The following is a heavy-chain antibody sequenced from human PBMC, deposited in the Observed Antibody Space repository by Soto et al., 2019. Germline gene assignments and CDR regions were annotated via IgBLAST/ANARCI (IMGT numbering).Heavy chain of an antibody. CDR2: VYRTGRT. Sequence: SETLSLTCTVSGGSFKSGGYSWSWIRQPPGKGLEWIGYVYRTGRTSYNPPLKSGVSISMDTSKNQFSLNLDSVTAADTAVYFCARDFAYFDSWGQGTLVTVSS. J-gene: IGHJ4*02. CDR1: GGSFKSGGYS. D-gene: IGHD3-3*01. V-gene: IGHV4-61*08. CDR3: ARDFAYFDS.